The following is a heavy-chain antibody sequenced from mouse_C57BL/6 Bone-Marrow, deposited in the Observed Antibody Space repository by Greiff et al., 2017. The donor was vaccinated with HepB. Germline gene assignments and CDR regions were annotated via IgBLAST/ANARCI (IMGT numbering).Heavy chain of an antibody. V-gene: IGHV1-5*01. CDR3: TSPYYGSSYDD. Sequence: VQLQQSGTVLARPGASVKMSCKTSGYTFTSYWMHWVKQRPGQGLEWIGAIYPGNSDTSYNQKFKGKAKLTAVTSASTAYMELSSLTNEDSAVYYCTSPYYGSSYDDWGQGTTLTVSS. CDR2: IYPGNSDT. D-gene: IGHD1-1*01. J-gene: IGHJ2*01. CDR1: GYTFTSYW.